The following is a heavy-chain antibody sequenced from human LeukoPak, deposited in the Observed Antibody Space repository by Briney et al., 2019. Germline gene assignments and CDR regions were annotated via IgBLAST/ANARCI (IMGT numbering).Heavy chain of an antibody. CDR2: INYSGRT. J-gene: IGHJ4*02. CDR3: ARENWGSLGY. CDR1: GGSINEYY. D-gene: IGHD7-27*01. Sequence: SETLSLTCSVSGGSINEYYWGWIRQPPGKGLEWIGYINYSGRTNYSPSLKSRVTMSVDTSKNQFSLRMTSVTAADTAVYYCARENWGSLGYWGQGTLVIVSS. V-gene: IGHV4-59*01.